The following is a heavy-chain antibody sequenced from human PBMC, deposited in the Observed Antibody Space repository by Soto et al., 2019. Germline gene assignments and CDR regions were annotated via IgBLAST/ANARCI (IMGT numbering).Heavy chain of an antibody. CDR2: IYYSGNT. Sequence: SETLSLTCTISGGSIINYYWNWIRQPPGKGLEWIGYIYYSGNTNYNPSLKSRVTISVDRSKNQFSLKLTSVTAADTAVYFCARDGRLMLRGFSFYNGMDVWGQGTTVTAS. J-gene: IGHJ6*02. CDR1: GGSIINYY. CDR3: ARDGRLMLRGFSFYNGMDV. V-gene: IGHV4-59*01. D-gene: IGHD3-10*01.